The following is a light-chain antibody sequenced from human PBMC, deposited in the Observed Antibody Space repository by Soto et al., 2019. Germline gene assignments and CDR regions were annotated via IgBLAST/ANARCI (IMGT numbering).Light chain of an antibody. V-gene: IGKV3-11*01. CDR2: EAS. CDR1: QSVSSY. CDR3: QQRSNWYT. J-gene: IGKJ2*01. Sequence: ILLTQSPATLALSPGERATLDCRASQSVSSYFAWYQQKPGQAPRLLIYEASSRATGIPARFSGSGSGTDFALTSSRLEPDDFSVYYCQQRSNWYTFGQGTKLEIK.